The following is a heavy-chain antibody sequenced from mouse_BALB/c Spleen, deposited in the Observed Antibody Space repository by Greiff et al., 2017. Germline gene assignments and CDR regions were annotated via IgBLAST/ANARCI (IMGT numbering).Heavy chain of an antibody. V-gene: IGHV5-17*02. D-gene: IGHD4-1*01. J-gene: IGHJ2*01. Sequence: LVESGGGLVQPGGSRKLSCAASGFTFSSFGMHWVRQAPEKGLEWVAYISSGSSTIYYADTVKGRFTISRDNPKNTLFLQMTSLRSEDTAMYYCAREKRTGTFYYFDYWGQGTTLTVSS. CDR2: ISSGSSTI. CDR1: GFTFSSFG. CDR3: AREKRTGTFYYFDY.